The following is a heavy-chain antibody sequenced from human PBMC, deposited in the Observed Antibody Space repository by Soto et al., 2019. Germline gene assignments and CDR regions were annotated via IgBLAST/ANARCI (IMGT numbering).Heavy chain of an antibody. CDR2: INGDYGNT. Sequence: QAQLVQSGAEVKKPGASGKVSCKASGYTFYSHSISWVRQAPGQGLEWMGRINGDYGNTQYAQKFRGRVTMTTDTSTTTVYMELTNLRSDDTAVYYCARCIQGDYYYGMDVWGQGTTVTVSS. J-gene: IGHJ6*02. V-gene: IGHV1-18*01. CDR3: ARCIQGDYYYGMDV. CDR1: GYTFYSHS. D-gene: IGHD5-18*01.